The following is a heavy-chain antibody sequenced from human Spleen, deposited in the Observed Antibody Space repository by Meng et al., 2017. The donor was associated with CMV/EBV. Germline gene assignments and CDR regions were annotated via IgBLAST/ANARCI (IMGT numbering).Heavy chain of an antibody. J-gene: IGHJ4*02. D-gene: IGHD6-6*01. V-gene: IGHV3-48*03. CDR1: GFIFSSYE. CDR2: ISSSGTTI. CDR3: ARGRSSSFV. Sequence: GGSLRLSCAASGFIFSSYEMNWVRQAPGKGLEWISYISSSGTTIHYADSVKGRFTISRDNAKNSLYLQMNSLRAEDTAVYYCARGRSSSFVWGQGTLVTVSS.